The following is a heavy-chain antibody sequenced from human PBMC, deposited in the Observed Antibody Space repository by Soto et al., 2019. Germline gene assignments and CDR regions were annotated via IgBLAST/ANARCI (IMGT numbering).Heavy chain of an antibody. CDR1: GYSFSSYS. Sequence: ASVKVSCKXSGYSFSSYSMHWVRQAPGQGLEWMGIIDPSRGRTTYALKFQDRVTLTSDTSTNTVYMDLSSLRSEDTAVYFCARGVDVTVRIYYNYGMDVWGQGTMVTVSS. CDR3: ARGVDVTVRIYYNYGMDV. J-gene: IGHJ6*02. D-gene: IGHD3-10*01. V-gene: IGHV1-46*01. CDR2: IDPSRGRT.